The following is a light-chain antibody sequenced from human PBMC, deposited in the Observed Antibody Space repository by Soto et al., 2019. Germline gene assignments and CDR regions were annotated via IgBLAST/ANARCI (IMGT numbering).Light chain of an antibody. V-gene: IGKV3-11*01. CDR2: DAS. CDR3: QQRSNWPPIT. CDR1: QSVSSY. J-gene: IGKJ5*01. Sequence: ETVLTQSPSSLSVSLGDRATLSCRASQSVSSYLAWYQQRPGQAPRLLIYDASNRATGIPARFSGSGSGTDFTLTISSLEAEDFAIYYCQQRSNWPPITFGQGTRLEIK.